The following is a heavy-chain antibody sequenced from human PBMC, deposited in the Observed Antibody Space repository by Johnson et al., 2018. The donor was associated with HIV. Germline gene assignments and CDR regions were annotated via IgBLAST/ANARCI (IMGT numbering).Heavy chain of an antibody. J-gene: IGHJ3*02. V-gene: IGHV3-30-3*01. D-gene: IGHD3-10*01. CDR2: ISYDGSNK. CDR1: GFTFSSYA. CDR3: AKEGEGYYGSGSLGFDAFDI. Sequence: QVQLVESGGGVVQPGRSLRLSCAASGFTFSSYAMHWVRQAPGKGLEWVAVISYDGSNKYYADSVKGRFTISRDNSKNMVYLQMNSLRAEDTAVYYCAKEGEGYYGSGSLGFDAFDIWGQGTMVTVSS.